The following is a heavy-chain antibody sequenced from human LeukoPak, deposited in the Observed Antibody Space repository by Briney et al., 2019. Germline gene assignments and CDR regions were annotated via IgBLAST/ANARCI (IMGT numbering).Heavy chain of an antibody. V-gene: IGHV3-23*01. D-gene: IGHD6-13*01. Sequence: GGSLRLSCAASGFTFSSYAMTWVRQAPGKGLDWVSAIGNSGGSTYYADSVKGRFTISRDNSKNTLYLQMSSLRAEDTAVYYCAKNHYSSSRDYFDYWGQGTLVTVSS. J-gene: IGHJ4*02. CDR2: IGNSGGST. CDR1: GFTFSSYA. CDR3: AKNHYSSSRDYFDY.